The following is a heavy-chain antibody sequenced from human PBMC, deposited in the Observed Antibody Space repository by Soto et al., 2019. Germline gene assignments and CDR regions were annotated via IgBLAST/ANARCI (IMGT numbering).Heavy chain of an antibody. CDR1: GYTFTSYG. CDR2: ISAYNGNT. J-gene: IGHJ4*02. V-gene: IGHV1-18*01. CDR3: ARDSRYYDILTGYSSGY. D-gene: IGHD3-9*01. Sequence: ASVKVSCKASGYTFTSYGISWVRQAPGQGLEWMGWISAYNGNTNYAQKLQGRVTMTTDTSTSTAYMELRSLRSDDTAVYYCARDSRYYDILTGYSSGYWGQGTLVTVSS.